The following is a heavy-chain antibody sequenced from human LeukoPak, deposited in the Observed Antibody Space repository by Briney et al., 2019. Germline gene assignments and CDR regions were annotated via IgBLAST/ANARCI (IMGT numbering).Heavy chain of an antibody. CDR2: VSYDGSNK. Sequence: GRSLRLSCTPSVFTFSSYGMHWVRQAPGQGLEWVAVVSYDGSNKYYADSVKGRFTISRDNSKNTLYLQMNSLRTEDTAIYYCSIEDLVVITIRYFQHWGQGTLVTVSS. V-gene: IGHV3-30*03. J-gene: IGHJ1*01. CDR3: SIEDLVVITIRYFQH. CDR1: VFTFSSYG. D-gene: IGHD3-22*01.